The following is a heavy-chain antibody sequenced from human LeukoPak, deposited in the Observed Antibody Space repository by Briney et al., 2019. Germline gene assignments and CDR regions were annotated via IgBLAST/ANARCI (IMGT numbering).Heavy chain of an antibody. CDR2: IYHSGST. Sequence: SETLSLTCTVSGGSISSGGYYWSWIRQPPGKGLEWIGYIYHSGSTYYNPSLKSRVTISVDRSKNQFSLKLSSVTAADTAVYYCARCYSSSWQRLDNWGQGTLVIVSS. D-gene: IGHD6-13*01. J-gene: IGHJ4*02. V-gene: IGHV4-30-2*01. CDR3: ARCYSSSWQRLDN. CDR1: GGSISSGGYY.